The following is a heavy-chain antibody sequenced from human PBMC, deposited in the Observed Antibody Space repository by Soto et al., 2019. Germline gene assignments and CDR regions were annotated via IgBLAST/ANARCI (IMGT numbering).Heavy chain of an antibody. J-gene: IGHJ6*02. CDR1: GYTLTELS. CDR2: FDPEDGDT. V-gene: IGHV1-24*01. D-gene: IGHD6-13*01. Sequence: ASVKVSCKVSGYTLTELSMHWVRQAPGKGLEWMGGFDPEDGDTIYAQKFQGRVTMTEDTSTDTAYMELSSLRSEDTAVYYCATSEQQLVEYYYYGMDVWGQGTTVTVSS. CDR3: ATSEQQLVEYYYYGMDV.